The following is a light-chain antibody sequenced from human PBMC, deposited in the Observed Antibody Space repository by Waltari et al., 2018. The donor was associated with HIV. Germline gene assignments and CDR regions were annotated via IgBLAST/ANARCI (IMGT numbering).Light chain of an antibody. V-gene: IGLV2-14*01. CDR1: SSAVGGYTY. Sequence: QSALTQPASVSGSPGQPITISCPGTSSAVGGYTYVPWYQQHPGKAPKLMIYEVSNRPSGVSNRFSGSKSGNTASLTISGLQAEDEADYYCSSYTSSSTLDVVFGGGTKLTVL. CDR3: SSYTSSSTLDVV. CDR2: EVS. J-gene: IGLJ2*01.